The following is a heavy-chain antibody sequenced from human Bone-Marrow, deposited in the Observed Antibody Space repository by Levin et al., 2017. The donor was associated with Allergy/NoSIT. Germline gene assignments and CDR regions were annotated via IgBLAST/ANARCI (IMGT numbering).Heavy chain of an antibody. CDR2: IYYTGST. CDR1: GGSISSYY. J-gene: IGHJ2*01. V-gene: IGHV4-59*01. D-gene: IGHD6-19*01. CDR3: ARVGTSGWYGVWYYDL. Sequence: PSETLSLTCTVSGGSISSYYWSWIRQPPGKGLEWIGYIYYTGSTNYNPSLKSRVTISVDTSKNQFSLKLRSVIAADTAVYYCARVGTSGWYGVWYYDLWGRGTLVAVSS.